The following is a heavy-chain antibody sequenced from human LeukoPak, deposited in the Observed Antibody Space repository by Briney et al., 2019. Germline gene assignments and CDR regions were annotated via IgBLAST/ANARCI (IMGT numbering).Heavy chain of an antibody. CDR2: IYPGVSDT. D-gene: IGHD3-16*02. J-gene: IGHJ3*02. Sequence: GESLKISCKGSGYSFTNNWIGWVRQMPGKGLEWMGIIYPGVSDTRYSPSSQGQVTISADKSISTAYLQWSSLKASDTAMYYCAKSPPYRMEVFDMWGPGTTVAVSS. V-gene: IGHV5-51*01. CDR3: AKSPPYRMEVFDM. CDR1: GYSFTNNW.